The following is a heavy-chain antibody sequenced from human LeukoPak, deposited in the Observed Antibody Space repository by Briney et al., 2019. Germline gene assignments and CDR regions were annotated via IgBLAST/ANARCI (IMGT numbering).Heavy chain of an antibody. V-gene: IGHV3-23*01. D-gene: IGHD2-15*01. CDR2: ISGTDRST. J-gene: IGHJ6*03. CDR3: AKYQGRGGLNYYYYMDV. Sequence: QPGGSLRLSCAASGFTFSSYAMSWVRQAPGKGLEWVSAISGTDRSTYYADSVKGRFTISRDNSKNTLYLQMNSLRAEDTAVYYCAKYQGRGGLNYYYYMDVWGKGTTVTISS. CDR1: GFTFSSYA.